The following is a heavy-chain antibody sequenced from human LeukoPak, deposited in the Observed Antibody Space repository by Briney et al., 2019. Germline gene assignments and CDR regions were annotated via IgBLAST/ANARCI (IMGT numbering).Heavy chain of an antibody. V-gene: IGHV3-23*01. CDR3: ANSADNYYYYYGMDV. CDR2: ISGSGGST. J-gene: IGHJ6*02. CDR1: GFTFSSYA. Sequence: AGGSLRLSCAASGFTFSSYAMSWVRQAPGKGLEWVAAISGSGGSTYYADSVKGRFTIFRDNSKNTLYLQMNSLRAEDTAVYYCANSADNYYYYYGMDVWGQGTTVTVSS. D-gene: IGHD1-14*01.